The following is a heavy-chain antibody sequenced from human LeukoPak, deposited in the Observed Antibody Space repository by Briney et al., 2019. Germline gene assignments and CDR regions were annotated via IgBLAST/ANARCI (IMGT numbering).Heavy chain of an antibody. V-gene: IGHV4-39*07. D-gene: IGHD6-13*01. CDR2: IHYSGST. CDR1: GGSISSSSYY. Sequence: PSETLSLTCTVSGGSISSSSYYWGWIRQPPGKGLEWIGSIHYSGSTYYNPSPKSRVTISVDTSKNQFSLKLSSVTAADTAVYYCARDPGIAAATNAFDIWGQGTMVTVSS. J-gene: IGHJ3*02. CDR3: ARDPGIAAATNAFDI.